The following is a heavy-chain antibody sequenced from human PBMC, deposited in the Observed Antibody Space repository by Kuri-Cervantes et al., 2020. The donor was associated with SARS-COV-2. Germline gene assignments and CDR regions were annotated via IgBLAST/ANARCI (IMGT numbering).Heavy chain of an antibody. Sequence: GESLKISCAASGFTFSSCSMNWVRQAPGKGLEWVSYISSSSSTIYYADSVKGRFTISRDNAKNSLYLQMNSLRDEDTAVYYCARDGGSSGYDIDYWGQGTLVTVSS. V-gene: IGHV3-48*02. D-gene: IGHD3-22*01. J-gene: IGHJ4*02. CDR2: ISSSSSTI. CDR3: ARDGGSSGYDIDY. CDR1: GFTFSSCS.